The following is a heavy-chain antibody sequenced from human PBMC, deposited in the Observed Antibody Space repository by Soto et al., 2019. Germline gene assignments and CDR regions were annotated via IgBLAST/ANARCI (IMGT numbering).Heavy chain of an antibody. CDR3: AIGGSSRILLYYYGMDV. D-gene: IGHD1-26*01. CDR1: GFTFSSYW. Sequence: PGGSLRLSCAASGFTFSSYWMSWVRQAPGKGLEWVANIKQDGSEKYYVDSVKGRFTISRDNAKNSLYLQMNSLRAEDTAVYYCAIGGSSRILLYYYGMDVWGQGTTVTVSS. V-gene: IGHV3-7*05. CDR2: IKQDGSEK. J-gene: IGHJ6*02.